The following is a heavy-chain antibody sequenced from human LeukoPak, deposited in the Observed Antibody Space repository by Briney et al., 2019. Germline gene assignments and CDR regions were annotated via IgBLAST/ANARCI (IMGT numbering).Heavy chain of an antibody. CDR1: GDPISGHY. Sequence: SETLSLTCTVSGDPISGHYWTWIRQPAGKGREWIGRIYTSGSTNYNPSLKSRVTMSVDTSKNQFSLKMSSLTAADTAVYYCARARGGSGSYGHFDSWGQGTLVTVSS. J-gene: IGHJ4*02. CDR2: IYTSGST. CDR3: ARARGGSGSYGHFDS. D-gene: IGHD1-26*01. V-gene: IGHV4-4*07.